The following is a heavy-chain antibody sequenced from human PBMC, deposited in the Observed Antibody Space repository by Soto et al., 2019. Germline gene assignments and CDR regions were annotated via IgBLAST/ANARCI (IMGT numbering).Heavy chain of an antibody. CDR1: GFTFSSYA. J-gene: IGHJ4*02. D-gene: IGHD2-21*02. Sequence: QVQLVESGGGVVQPGRSLRLSCAASGFTFSSYAMHWVRQAPGKGLEWVAVISYDGSNKYYADSVKGRFTISRDNSKNTLYLQMNSLRAEDTAVYYCARVPKPTLQYFDYWGQGTLVTVSS. CDR2: ISYDGSNK. V-gene: IGHV3-30-3*01. CDR3: ARVPKPTLQYFDY.